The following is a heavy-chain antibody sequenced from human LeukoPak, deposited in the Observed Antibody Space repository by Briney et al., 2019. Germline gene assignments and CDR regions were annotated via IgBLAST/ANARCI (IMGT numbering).Heavy chain of an antibody. CDR1: GFTFSSYA. D-gene: IGHD3-3*01. V-gene: IGHV3-64*01. CDR3: ASLNYDFWSGWNYMDV. CDR2: ISSNGGST. Sequence: GGSLRLSFAASGFTFSSYAMHWVRQAPGKGLEYVSAISSNGGSTYYANSVKGRFTISRDNSKNTLYLQMGSLRAEDMAVYYCASLNYDFWSGWNYMDVWGKGTTVTVSS. J-gene: IGHJ6*03.